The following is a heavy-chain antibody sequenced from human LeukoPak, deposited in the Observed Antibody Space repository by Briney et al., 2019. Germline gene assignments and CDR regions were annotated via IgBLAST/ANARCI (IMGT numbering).Heavy chain of an antibody. Sequence: GGSLRLSCAASGFTFSSYSMNWVRQAPGKGLEWVSGINWNGGSTGYADSVKGRFTISRDNAKNSLYLQMNSLRAEDTALYYCARGGYYGDYVGDYWGQGTLVTVSS. J-gene: IGHJ4*02. V-gene: IGHV3-20*04. CDR1: GFTFSSYS. CDR3: ARGGYYGDYVGDY. CDR2: INWNGGST. D-gene: IGHD4-17*01.